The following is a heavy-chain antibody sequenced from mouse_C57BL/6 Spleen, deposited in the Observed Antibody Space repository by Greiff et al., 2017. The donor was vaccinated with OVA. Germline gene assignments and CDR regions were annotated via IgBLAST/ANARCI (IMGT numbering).Heavy chain of an antibody. CDR3: ARPSSIYYGNYLAY. D-gene: IGHD2-1*01. V-gene: IGHV1-61*01. CDR1: GYTFTSYW. J-gene: IGHJ3*01. CDR2: IYPSDSDT. Sequence: QVQLQQPGAELVRPGSSVKLSCKASGYTFTSYWMDWVKQRPGQGLEWIGNIYPSDSDTHYNQKFKDKATLTVDKSSSTAYMQLSSLTSEDSAVYYGARPSSIYYGNYLAYWGQGTLVTVSA.